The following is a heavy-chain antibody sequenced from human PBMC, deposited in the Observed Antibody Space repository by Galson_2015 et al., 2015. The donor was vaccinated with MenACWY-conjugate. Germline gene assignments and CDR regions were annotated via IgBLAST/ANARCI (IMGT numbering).Heavy chain of an antibody. CDR3: ARDRTVVVVAARITTFDY. Sequence: SLRLSCAASGFTSSSYSMNWVRQAPGKGLEWVSYISSSSSTIYYADSVKGRFTISRDNAKNSLYLQMNSLRAEDTAVYYCARDRTVVVVAARITTFDYWGQGTLVTVSS. CDR2: ISSSSSTI. D-gene: IGHD2-15*01. V-gene: IGHV3-48*04. CDR1: GFTSSSYS. J-gene: IGHJ4*02.